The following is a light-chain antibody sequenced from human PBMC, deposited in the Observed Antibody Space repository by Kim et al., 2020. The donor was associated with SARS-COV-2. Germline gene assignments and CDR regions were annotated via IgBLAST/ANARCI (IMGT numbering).Light chain of an antibody. V-gene: IGKV1-5*03. CDR3: HQYNTYPYT. Sequence: DIQMTQSPSTLSASVGDRVTITCRASQTVSDWLAWYQEKPWIAPRVLIYRASNLESGAPSRFSGSGSGTEFTLTISSVQPDDFATYYCHQYNTYPYTFGQGTKLEI. J-gene: IGKJ2*01. CDR1: QTVSDW. CDR2: RAS.